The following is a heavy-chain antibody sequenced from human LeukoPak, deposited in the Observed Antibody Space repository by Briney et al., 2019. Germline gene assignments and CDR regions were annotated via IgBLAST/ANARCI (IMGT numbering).Heavy chain of an antibody. J-gene: IGHJ4*02. CDR2: INSDGTNT. CDR1: GFIFSSYY. V-gene: IGHV3-74*01. Sequence: GGSLRLSCAASGFIFSSYYMHWVRQAPGKGLVWVSRINSDGTNTTYADSVKGRFTISRDNAKNTLYLQMNSLRADETAVYYCARDSIAAAGDYWGQGILVTVSS. CDR3: ARDSIAAAGDY. D-gene: IGHD6-13*01.